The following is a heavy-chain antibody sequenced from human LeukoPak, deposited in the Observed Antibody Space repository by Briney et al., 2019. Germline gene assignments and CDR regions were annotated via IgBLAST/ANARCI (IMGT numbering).Heavy chain of an antibody. CDR1: GFTFSSYE. Sequence: GGSLRLSCAASGFTFSSYEMNWVRQAPGKGLEWVSYISSSGSTIYYADSVKGRFTISRDNAKNSLYLQMNSLRAEDTAVYYCARVEWLASWFDPWGQGTLVTVSS. J-gene: IGHJ5*02. V-gene: IGHV3-48*03. D-gene: IGHD6-19*01. CDR2: ISSSGSTI. CDR3: ARVEWLASWFDP.